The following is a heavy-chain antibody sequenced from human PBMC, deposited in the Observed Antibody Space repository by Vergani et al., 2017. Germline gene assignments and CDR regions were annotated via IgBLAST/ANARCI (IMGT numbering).Heavy chain of an antibody. D-gene: IGHD3-10*01. Sequence: VQLVESGGDLVQPGRSLRLSCTASGFTFGYYAMDWFRQAPGKGLEWVAFIRYDGSNKYYADSVKGRFTISRDNSKNTLYLQMNSLRAEDTAVYYCAKEGAKHGSVNYWGQGTLVTVSS. J-gene: IGHJ4*02. CDR1: GFTFGYYA. V-gene: IGHV3-30*02. CDR2: IRYDGSNK. CDR3: AKEGAKHGSVNY.